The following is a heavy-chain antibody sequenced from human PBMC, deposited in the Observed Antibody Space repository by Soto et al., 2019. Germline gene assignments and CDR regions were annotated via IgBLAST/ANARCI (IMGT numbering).Heavy chain of an antibody. V-gene: IGHV1-8*01. D-gene: IGHD3-10*01. CDR1: GYTFTSYD. CDR2: MNPNSGNT. Sequence: XSVKVSCKASGYTFTSYDINWVRQATGQGLEWMGWMNPNSGNTGYAQKFQGRVTMTRNTSISTAYMELSSLRSEDTAVYYCARGRITMVRGVIRYYYYYGMDVWGQGTTVTVSS. CDR3: ARGRITMVRGVIRYYYYYGMDV. J-gene: IGHJ6*02.